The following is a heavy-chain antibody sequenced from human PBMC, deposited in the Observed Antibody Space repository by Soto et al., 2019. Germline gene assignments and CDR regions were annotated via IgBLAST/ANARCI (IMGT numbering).Heavy chain of an antibody. J-gene: IGHJ4*02. V-gene: IGHV3-66*01. Sequence: EVQLVESGGGLVQPGGSLRLSCAASGLTVSSNYMSWVRQAPGKGLEWVSIIYSGGSTYYADSVKGRFTISRDNSKNTLYLQMDSLRAEDTAVYFCASDARAMVRGLTAFDYWGQGTLVTVSS. CDR1: GLTVSSNY. CDR3: ASDARAMVRGLTAFDY. CDR2: IYSGGST. D-gene: IGHD3-10*01.